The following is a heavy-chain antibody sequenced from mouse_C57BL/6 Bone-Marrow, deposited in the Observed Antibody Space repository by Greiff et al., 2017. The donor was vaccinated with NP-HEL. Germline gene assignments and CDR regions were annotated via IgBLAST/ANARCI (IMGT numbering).Heavy chain of an antibody. Sequence: DVKLVESGGGLVKPGGSLKLSCAASGFTFSDYRMHWVRQAPEKGLEWVAYISSGSSTIYYADTVKGRFTISRDNAKNTLFLQMTSLRSEDTAMYYCARPGYPHWYFDVWGTGTTVTVSS. CDR1: GFTFSDYR. D-gene: IGHD2-2*01. CDR3: ARPGYPHWYFDV. V-gene: IGHV5-17*01. J-gene: IGHJ1*03. CDR2: ISSGSSTI.